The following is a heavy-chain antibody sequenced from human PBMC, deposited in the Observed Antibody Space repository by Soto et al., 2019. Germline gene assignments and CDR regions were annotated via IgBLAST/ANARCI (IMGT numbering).Heavy chain of an antibody. CDR3: ARERSRYDRSGYYRPDY. Sequence: QVQLVQSGAEVKKPGSSVKVSCKASGDTFSSYAISWVRQAPGQGLEWMGGIIPILGTPNYAQKFQGRVTITAEKSTSTAYMELSSLRSEDTAVYYCARERSRYDRSGYYRPDYWGQGTLVTVSS. CDR1: GDTFSSYA. J-gene: IGHJ4*02. V-gene: IGHV1-69*06. CDR2: IIPILGTP. D-gene: IGHD3-22*01.